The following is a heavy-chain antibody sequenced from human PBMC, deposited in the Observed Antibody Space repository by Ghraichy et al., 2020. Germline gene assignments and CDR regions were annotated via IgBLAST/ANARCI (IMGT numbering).Heavy chain of an antibody. Sequence: GGSLRLSCAASGFTFSSYGMHWVRQAPGKGLEWVAFIRYDGSNKYYADSVKGRFTISRDNSKNTLYLQMNSLRAEDTAVYYCAKDPRVNMPSNPSYYYYGMDVWGQGTTVTVSS. CDR2: IRYDGSNK. D-gene: IGHD2-2*01. V-gene: IGHV3-30*02. CDR1: GFTFSSYG. CDR3: AKDPRVNMPSNPSYYYYGMDV. J-gene: IGHJ6*02.